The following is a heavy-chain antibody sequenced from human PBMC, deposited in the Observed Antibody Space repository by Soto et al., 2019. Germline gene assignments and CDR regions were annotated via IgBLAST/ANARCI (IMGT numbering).Heavy chain of an antibody. D-gene: IGHD5-18*01. CDR1: GGSFSGYY. V-gene: IGHV4-59*01. CDR3: ARGVPYSYGYVSWFDP. CDR2: IYYSGST. J-gene: IGHJ5*02. Sequence: ENTSETLSLTCAVYGGSFSGYYWSWIRQPPGKGLEWIGYIYYSGSTNYNPSLKSRVTISVDTSKNQFSLKLSSVTAADTAVYYCARGVPYSYGYVSWFDPWGQGTLVTVSS.